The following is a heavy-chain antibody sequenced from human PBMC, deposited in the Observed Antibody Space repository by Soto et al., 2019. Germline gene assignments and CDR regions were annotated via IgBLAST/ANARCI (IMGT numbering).Heavy chain of an antibody. V-gene: IGHV4-34*01. Sequence: PSETLSLTCAVYGGSFSGYYWSWIRQPPGKGVEWIGEINHSGSTNYNPSLKSRVTISVDTSKNQFSLKLSSVTAADTAVYYCARGKGMEENYSYYGLDIWGQGPTVTLSS. D-gene: IGHD1-1*01. CDR3: ARGKGMEENYSYYGLDI. CDR2: INHSGST. J-gene: IGHJ6*02. CDR1: GGSFSGYY.